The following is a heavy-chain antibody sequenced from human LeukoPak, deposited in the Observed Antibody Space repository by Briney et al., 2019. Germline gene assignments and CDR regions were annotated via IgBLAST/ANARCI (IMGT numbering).Heavy chain of an antibody. CDR3: AREGTHYDILTGYSPSYYFDY. J-gene: IGHJ4*02. D-gene: IGHD3-9*01. V-gene: IGHV3-48*01. CDR2: ISSSSSTI. Sequence: PGGSLRLSCAASGFTFSSYSMNWIRQAPGKGLEWVSYISSSSSTIYYADSVKGRFTISRDNAKNSLYLQMNSLRAEDTAVYYCAREGTHYDILTGYSPSYYFDYWGQGTLVTVSS. CDR1: GFTFSSYS.